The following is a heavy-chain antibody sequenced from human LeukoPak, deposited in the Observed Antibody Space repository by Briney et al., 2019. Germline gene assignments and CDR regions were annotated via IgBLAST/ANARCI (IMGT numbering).Heavy chain of an antibody. CDR1: GFPFSDHY. J-gene: IGHJ4*02. D-gene: IGHD1-7*01. Sequence: PGGSLRLSCAASGFPFSDHYMDWVRQASGEGLEWVGRTRNKANSYTTEYAASVKGRFTISRDDSKNSLYLQMNSLKTEDTAVYYCAIVQGAGTTFHWGQGTMVTVSS. CDR2: TRNKANSYTT. CDR3: AIVQGAGTTFH. V-gene: IGHV3-72*01.